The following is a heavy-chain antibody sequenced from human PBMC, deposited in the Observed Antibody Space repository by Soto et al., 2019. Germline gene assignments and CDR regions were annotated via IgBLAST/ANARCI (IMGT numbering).Heavy chain of an antibody. CDR3: ARDDFWSGYYNWFDP. J-gene: IGHJ5*02. CDR1: GFTFSSYW. V-gene: IGHV3-7*01. D-gene: IGHD3-3*01. Sequence: GGSLRLSCAASGFTFSSYWMSWVRQAPGKGLEWVANIKQDGSEKYYVDSVKGRFTISRVNAKNSLYLQMNSLRAEDTAVYYCARDDFWSGYYNWFDPWGQGTLVTVSS. CDR2: IKQDGSEK.